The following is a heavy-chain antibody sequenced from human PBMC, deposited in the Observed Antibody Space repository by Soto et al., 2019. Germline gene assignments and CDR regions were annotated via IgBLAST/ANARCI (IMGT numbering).Heavy chain of an antibody. CDR3: ARNGQTYDYYFFDN. J-gene: IGHJ4*02. V-gene: IGHV1-46*01. Sequence: QVQLVQSGAEVKKPGASVKVSCKASGYTLTHYYMHWVRQAPGQGPEWVGVINPSTLVTSYAQKCRGRVTMTRDTSTSTVYMELNSLISEDTAVYYCARNGQTYDYYFFDNWGQGTLVTVSS. CDR1: GYTLTHYY. CDR2: INPSTLVT. D-gene: IGHD5-12*01.